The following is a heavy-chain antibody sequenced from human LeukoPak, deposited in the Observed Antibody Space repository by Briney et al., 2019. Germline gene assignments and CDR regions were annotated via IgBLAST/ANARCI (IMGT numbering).Heavy chain of an antibody. CDR2: ISAYNGNT. CDR3: ARVHSSGWGVVSAFDI. CDR1: GYTFTSYG. V-gene: IGHV1-18*01. J-gene: IGHJ3*02. D-gene: IGHD6-19*01. Sequence: ASVKVSCKASGYTFTSYGISWGRQAPGQGLEWMGWISAYNGNTNYAQKLQGRVTMTTDTSTSTAYMELRSLRSDDTAVYYCARVHSSGWGVVSAFDIWGQGTMVTVSS.